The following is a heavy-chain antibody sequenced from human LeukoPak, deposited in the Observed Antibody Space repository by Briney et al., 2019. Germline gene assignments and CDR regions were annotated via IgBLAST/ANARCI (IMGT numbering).Heavy chain of an antibody. CDR2: IYYSGST. CDR3: AXXXXXXXLGFWSGYFPD. J-gene: IGHJ4*02. Sequence: SETLSLTCTVSGGSLSSYYWSWIRQPPGKGLEWIGYIYYSGSTNYNPSLKSRVTISVDTSKSQFSLRLSSVTAADTAVYYCAXXXXXXXLGFWSGYFPDWGQGTLVTVSS. D-gene: IGHD3-3*01. CDR1: GGSLSSYY. V-gene: IGHV4-59*08.